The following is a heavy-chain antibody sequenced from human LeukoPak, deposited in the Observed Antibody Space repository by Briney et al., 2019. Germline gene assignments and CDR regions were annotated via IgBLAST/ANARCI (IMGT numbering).Heavy chain of an antibody. V-gene: IGHV3-30-3*01. CDR3: ARAGGDGPYNWFDP. J-gene: IGHJ5*02. CDR2: ISYDGSNK. Sequence: PGGSLRLSCAASGFTFSSYAMHWVRQAPGKGLEWVAVISYDGSNKYYADSVKGRFTISRDNSKNTLYLQMNSLRAEDTAVYYCARAGGDGPYNWFDPWGQGTLVTVSS. CDR1: GFTFSSYA. D-gene: IGHD2-21*01.